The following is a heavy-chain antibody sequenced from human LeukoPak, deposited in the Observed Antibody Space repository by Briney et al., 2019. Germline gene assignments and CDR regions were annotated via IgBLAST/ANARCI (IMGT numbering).Heavy chain of an antibody. CDR1: GYTFTSYG. D-gene: IGHD3-3*01. CDR2: ISAYNGNT. V-gene: IGHV1-18*01. J-gene: IGHJ5*02. CDR3: ARGAYDFWSNWFDP. Sequence: ASVKVSCKASGYTFTSYGISWVRQAPGQGLEWMGWISAYNGNTNYAQKLQGRVTMTTDTSTSTAYMELRSLRSDDTAVYNCARGAYDFWSNWFDPWGQGTLVTVSS.